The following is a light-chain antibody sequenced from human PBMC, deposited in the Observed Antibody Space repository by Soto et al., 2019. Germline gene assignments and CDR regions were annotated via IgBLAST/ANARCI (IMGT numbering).Light chain of an antibody. J-gene: IGKJ4*01. CDR2: GAS. Sequence: EIVLTQSPGTLSLSPGERATLSCRASQSVSSSYLAWYQQKPGQAPRLLIYGASRRATGIPDRFSGSGSGTDFTLTISSLQPDDFATYYCQQYNSYSLTFGGGTKVEIK. V-gene: IGKV3-20*01. CDR3: QQYNSYSLT. CDR1: QSVSSSY.